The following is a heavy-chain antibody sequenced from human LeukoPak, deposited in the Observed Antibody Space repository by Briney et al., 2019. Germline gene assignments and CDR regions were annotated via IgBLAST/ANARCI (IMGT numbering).Heavy chain of an antibody. CDR1: GYSISSDYY. Sequence: SETLSLTCTVSGYSISSDYYWGWIRQPPGKGLEWIGSIHRSGSTYYNPSLESRVTISVDTSKNQFSLMLSPVTAADTAVYYCARDVGATVHGYWGQGTLVTVSS. CDR2: IHRSGST. CDR3: ARDVGATVHGY. J-gene: IGHJ4*02. V-gene: IGHV4-38-2*02. D-gene: IGHD1-26*01.